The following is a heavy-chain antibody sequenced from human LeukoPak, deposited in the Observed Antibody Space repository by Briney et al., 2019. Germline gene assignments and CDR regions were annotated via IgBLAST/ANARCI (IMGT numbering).Heavy chain of an antibody. CDR3: ARDPIVGDTGGGDY. Sequence: GGSETLSCAASGFTFSSYWMTWVRQAPGKGLEGVSNINGDGSIENYVHSVRGRFSIFRDNAKDALYLQMNSLRVDDTAIYYCARDPIVGDTGGGDYWGQGTLVTVPS. V-gene: IGHV3-7*01. J-gene: IGHJ4*02. CDR2: INGDGSIE. D-gene: IGHD1-26*01. CDR1: GFTFSSYW.